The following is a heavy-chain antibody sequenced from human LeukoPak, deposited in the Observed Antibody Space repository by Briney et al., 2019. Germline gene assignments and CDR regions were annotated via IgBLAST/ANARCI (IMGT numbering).Heavy chain of an antibody. D-gene: IGHD4-11*01. CDR3: ARGTLDYRYDAHYYYYGMDV. CDR1: GGSISSYY. V-gene: IGHV4-4*07. J-gene: IGHJ6*02. CDR2: IYTSGST. Sequence: PSETLSLTCTVSGGSISSYYWSWIRQPAGKGLEWIGRIYTSGSTNYNPSLKSRVTMSVDTSKNQFSLKLSSVTAADTAVYYCARGTLDYRYDAHYYYYGMDVWGQGTTVTVSS.